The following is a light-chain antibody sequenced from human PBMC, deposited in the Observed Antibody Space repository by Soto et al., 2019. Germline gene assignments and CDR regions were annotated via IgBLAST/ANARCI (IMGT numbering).Light chain of an antibody. CDR1: HSVDTSN. CDR2: GAS. J-gene: IGKJ1*01. Sequence: EVELTQSPATLSLSPGQRATLSCRASHSVDTSNVAWYQQRPDQAPRVLIYGASNRAAGIPDRFSGSGSGTDFTLTISSLEPEDSAVYHCQQYGSSWWAFGHGTKVEI. V-gene: IGKV3-20*01. CDR3: QQYGSSWWA.